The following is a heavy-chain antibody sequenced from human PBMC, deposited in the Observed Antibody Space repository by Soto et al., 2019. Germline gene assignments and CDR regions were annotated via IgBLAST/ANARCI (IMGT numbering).Heavy chain of an antibody. J-gene: IGHJ4*02. D-gene: IGHD3-3*01. V-gene: IGHV4-61*01. CDR2: IYYNGRT. CDR1: GGSISSSSYY. CDR3: ARDGSGYDFWSGPYFFDY. Sequence: SETLSLTCTVSGGSISSSSYYWSWIRQPPGKGLEWIGYIYYNGRTNYNPSLESRVTISLDTSKSQFSLKLSSVSAADTAVYYCARDGSGYDFWSGPYFFDYWGPGTLVTVSS.